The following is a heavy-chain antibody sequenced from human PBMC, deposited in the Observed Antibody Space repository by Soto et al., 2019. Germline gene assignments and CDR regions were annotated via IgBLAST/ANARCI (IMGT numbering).Heavy chain of an antibody. CDR1: GGTFSSYA. D-gene: IGHD6-13*01. V-gene: IGHV1-69*13. J-gene: IGHJ4*02. Sequence: SVKVSCKASGGTFSSYAISWVRQAPGQGLEWMGGIIPIFGTANYAQKFQGRVTITADESTSTAYMELSSLRSEDTAVYYCASYIAAAGGESFDYWGQGTLVTVSS. CDR2: IIPIFGTA. CDR3: ASYIAAAGGESFDY.